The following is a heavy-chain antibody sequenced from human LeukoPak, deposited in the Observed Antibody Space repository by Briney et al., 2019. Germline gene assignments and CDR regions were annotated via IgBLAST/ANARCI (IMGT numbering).Heavy chain of an antibody. D-gene: IGHD5-18*01. CDR1: GFTFSSYA. Sequence: GFLRLSCAASGFTFSSYAMSWVRQAPGKGLEWVSAISGSGGSTYYADSVKGRFTISRDNSKNTLYLQMNSLRAKDTAVYYCAKARGYSYGPGYFQHWGQGTLVTVSS. CDR3: AKARGYSYGPGYFQH. CDR2: ISGSGGST. J-gene: IGHJ1*01. V-gene: IGHV3-23*01.